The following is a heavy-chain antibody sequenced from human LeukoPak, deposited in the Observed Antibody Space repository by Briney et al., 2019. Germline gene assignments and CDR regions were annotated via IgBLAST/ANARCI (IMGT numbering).Heavy chain of an antibody. CDR1: GFPFRSFS. CDR3: ARAEGSGSSFDY. Sequence: GGSLRLSCVASGFPFRSFSMNWVRQAPGKGLEWVSSINSSSTYIYYADSVKGRFTISRDNANNSLYLQMNSLRVEDTAVYYCARAEGSGSSFDYWGQGTLVTVSS. J-gene: IGHJ4*02. V-gene: IGHV3-21*01. D-gene: IGHD3-10*01. CDR2: INSSSTYI.